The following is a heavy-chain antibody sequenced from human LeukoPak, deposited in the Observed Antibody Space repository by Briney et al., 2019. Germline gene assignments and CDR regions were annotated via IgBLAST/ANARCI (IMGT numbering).Heavy chain of an antibody. D-gene: IGHD2-21*01. V-gene: IGHV3-7*01. CDR3: ARDQGIMFFDN. J-gene: IGHJ4*02. CDR1: GFTFSNYW. CDR2: IKQDGSEK. Sequence: GGSLRLSCAASGFTFSNYWMSWVRQAPGKGLEYVANIKQDGSEKYYVDSVKGRFTISRDSAKSSLYLQMNSLRAEDTAVYYCARDQGIMFFDNWGQGTLVTVSS.